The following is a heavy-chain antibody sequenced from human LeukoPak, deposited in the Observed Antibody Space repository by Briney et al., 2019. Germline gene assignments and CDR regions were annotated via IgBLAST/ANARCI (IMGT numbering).Heavy chain of an antibody. D-gene: IGHD3-3*01. V-gene: IGHV4-61*02. J-gene: IGHJ4*02. CDR2: FYTSGST. CDR3: ARGYHDFWSEYYFDY. CDR1: GGSISSGSYY. Sequence: PSETLSLTCTVSGGSISSGSYYWSWIRQPAGKGLEWIGRFYTSGSTNYNPSLKGRVTISVDTSKNQFSLKLNSVTAADTAVYYCARGYHDFWSEYYFDYWGQGTLVTVSS.